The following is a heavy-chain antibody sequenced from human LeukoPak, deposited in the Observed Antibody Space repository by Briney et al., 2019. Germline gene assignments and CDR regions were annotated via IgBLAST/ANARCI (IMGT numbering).Heavy chain of an antibody. V-gene: IGHV1-18*01. CDR2: ISAYNGNT. Sequence: ASVKVSCKASGYTFTSYGISWVRQAPGQGLEWMGWISAYNGNTNYAQKLQGRVTMTTDTSTSTAYMELRSLRSDDTAVYYCARDRLRFKSTPPAYWGHGTLVTVSS. J-gene: IGHJ4*01. CDR1: GYTFTSYG. CDR3: ARDRLRFKSTPPAY. D-gene: IGHD2-2*01.